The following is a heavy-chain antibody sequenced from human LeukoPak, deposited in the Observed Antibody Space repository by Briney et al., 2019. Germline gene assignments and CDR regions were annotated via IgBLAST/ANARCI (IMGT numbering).Heavy chain of an antibody. V-gene: IGHV3-23*01. CDR3: AKDRGRGSGWPPRLGAFDI. CDR2: ISGSGGST. CDR1: GFTFSSYG. D-gene: IGHD6-19*01. Sequence: PGGSLRLSCAASGFTFSSYGMTWVRQAPGKGLEWVSAISGSGGSTYYADSVKGRFTISRDNSKNTLYLQMNSLRAEDTAVYYCAKDRGRGSGWPPRLGAFDIWGQGTMVTVSS. J-gene: IGHJ3*02.